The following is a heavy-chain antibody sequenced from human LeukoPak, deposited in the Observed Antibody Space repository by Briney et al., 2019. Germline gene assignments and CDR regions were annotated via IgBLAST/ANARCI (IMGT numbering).Heavy chain of an antibody. D-gene: IGHD2-8*01. J-gene: IGHJ2*01. V-gene: IGHV4-34*01. CDR1: GGSFSGYI. CDR3: ARLAKCTSTCRGKYWYFDV. CDR2: ISHNGKN. Sequence: SETLSLTCAVYGGSFSGYIWGWIRQAPGKGLEWIGEISHNGKNTHSPALKSRVTTSLDTPKNQFPLQLNAVADADTAVYYCARLAKCTSTCRGKYWYFDVWGRGTLVTVSS.